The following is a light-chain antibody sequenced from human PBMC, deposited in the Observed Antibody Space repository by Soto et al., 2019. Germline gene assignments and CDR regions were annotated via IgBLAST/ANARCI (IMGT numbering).Light chain of an antibody. CDR1: QGIRND. V-gene: IGKV1-6*01. CDR3: QQVYVYPST. CDR2: ATS. Sequence: AIQMTQSPSSLSASIGDRVTITCRASQGIRNDLSWYQQKPGKAPKLLMYATSRLQSGVPSRFSGGGSGTDFTLTISSLQPEDFATYYCQQVYVYPSTFGGGTKVDIK. J-gene: IGKJ4*01.